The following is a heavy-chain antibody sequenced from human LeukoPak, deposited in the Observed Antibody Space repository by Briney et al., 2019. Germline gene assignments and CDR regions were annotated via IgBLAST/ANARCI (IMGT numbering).Heavy chain of an antibody. Sequence: PSETLSLTCAVSGYSISSDYCWCCLRQPPGKVLEWMGSTYNSGSTYYNPSLKSRVTISVDTSKNQFSLKLSSVTAADTAVYYCARQGLYYYDSSGPDAFDIWGQGTMVTVSS. CDR2: TYNSGST. D-gene: IGHD3-22*01. CDR1: GYSISSDYC. V-gene: IGHV4-38-2*01. CDR3: ARQGLYYYDSSGPDAFDI. J-gene: IGHJ3*02.